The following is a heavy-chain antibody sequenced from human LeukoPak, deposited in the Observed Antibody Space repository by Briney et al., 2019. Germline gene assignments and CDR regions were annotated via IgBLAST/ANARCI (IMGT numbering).Heavy chain of an antibody. CDR1: GFTFSSYA. V-gene: IGHV3-23*01. CDR3: AKGGYSNGRYYYYYMDV. J-gene: IGHJ6*03. Sequence: GGSLRLSCAAPGFTFSSYAMTWVRQAPGKGLEWVSSFSFNGEGTYYADSAKGRFTISRDNSKNTLYLQMNSLRAEDTAVYYCAKGGYSNGRYYYYYMDVWGEGTTVTVSS. CDR2: FSFNGEGT. D-gene: IGHD5-18*01.